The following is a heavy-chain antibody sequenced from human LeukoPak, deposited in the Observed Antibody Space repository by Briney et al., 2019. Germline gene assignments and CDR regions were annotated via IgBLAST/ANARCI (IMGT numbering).Heavy chain of an antibody. V-gene: IGHV4-34*01. D-gene: IGHD2-21*02. CDR2: INHSGGT. CDR1: GGSFSGYY. J-gene: IGHJ4*02. CDR3: ARGHPLLDY. Sequence: PSETLSLTCAVYGGSFSGYYWTWLRQPPGKGLEWIGEINHSGGTNYNPSLKSRVTISVDTSKNQLSLKLNSVTAADTAVYYCARGHPLLDYWGQGTLVTVSS.